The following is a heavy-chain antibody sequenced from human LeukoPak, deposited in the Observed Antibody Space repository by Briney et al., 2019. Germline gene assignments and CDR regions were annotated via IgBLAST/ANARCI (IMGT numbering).Heavy chain of an antibody. Sequence: GGCMRLSCAASGFTFSGYSMNWVRPAGGRGREWVSSISCSSSYRYYTDSVKGRFTISRDNAKNRLYLQMNGLRAEDTAVYYCATDLGSGSYYNAFPSYGMDVWGQGTTVTVSS. CDR2: ISCSSSYR. D-gene: IGHD3-10*01. CDR3: ATDLGSGSYYNAFPSYGMDV. CDR1: GFTFSGYS. V-gene: IGHV3-21*04. J-gene: IGHJ6*02.